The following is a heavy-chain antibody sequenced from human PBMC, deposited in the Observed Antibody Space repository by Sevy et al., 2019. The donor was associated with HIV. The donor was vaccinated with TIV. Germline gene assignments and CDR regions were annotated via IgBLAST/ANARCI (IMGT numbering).Heavy chain of an antibody. J-gene: IGHJ3*02. CDR1: GFTFSSYW. V-gene: IGHV3-7*01. D-gene: IGHD2-2*01. Sequence: GESLKISCAASGFTFSSYWMSWVRQAPGKGLEWVANIKQDGSEKYYVDSVKGRFTISRDNAKNSLYLQMNSLRAEDTAVYYCARGYSSSTRIWGQGTMVTVSS. CDR2: IKQDGSEK. CDR3: ARGYSSSTRI.